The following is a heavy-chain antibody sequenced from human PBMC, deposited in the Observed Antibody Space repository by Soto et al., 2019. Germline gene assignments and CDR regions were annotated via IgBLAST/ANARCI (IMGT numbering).Heavy chain of an antibody. Sequence: KPSETLSLTCRVSDGSMNSDSSYWGWIRQPPGKGLEWIGVINHSGSTYHNLSLKGRVTMSVDASRNQFSLKLTSMTAADTAVYYCARGPGALDPWGQGTLVTVSS. CDR3: ARGPGALDP. CDR2: INHSGST. J-gene: IGHJ5*02. D-gene: IGHD7-27*01. CDR1: DGSMNSDSSY. V-gene: IGHV4-39*01.